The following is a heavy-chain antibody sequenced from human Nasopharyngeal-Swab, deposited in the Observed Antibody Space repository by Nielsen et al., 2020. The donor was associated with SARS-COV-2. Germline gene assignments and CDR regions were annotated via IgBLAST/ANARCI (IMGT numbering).Heavy chain of an antibody. CDR2: ISYDGSNK. CDR1: GFTFSSYA. J-gene: IGHJ6*02. CDR3: ARDRLITIFGVVIGGGMDV. V-gene: IGHV3-30-3*01. Sequence: GRSLRLSCAASGFTFSSYAMHWVRQAPGKGLDGVAVISYDGSNKYYADSVKGRFHISRDNSKNTLYLQMNSLRAEDTAVYYCARDRLITIFGVVIGGGMDVWGQGTTVTVSS. D-gene: IGHD3-3*01.